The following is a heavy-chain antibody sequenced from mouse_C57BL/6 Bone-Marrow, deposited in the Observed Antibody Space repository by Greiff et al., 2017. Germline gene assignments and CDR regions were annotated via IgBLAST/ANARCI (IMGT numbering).Heavy chain of an antibody. CDR3: ARNSYYYGGYAMDY. D-gene: IGHD1-1*01. CDR2: IWSGGST. CDR1: GFSLTSYG. Sequence: QVQLKESGPGLVQPSQSLSITCTVSGFSLTSYGVHWVRQSPGTGLEWLGVIWSGGSTDYNAAFISRLSISKDNSKSQVFFKMNSLQADDTAIYYCARNSYYYGGYAMDYWGQGTSVTVSS. J-gene: IGHJ4*01. V-gene: IGHV2-2*01.